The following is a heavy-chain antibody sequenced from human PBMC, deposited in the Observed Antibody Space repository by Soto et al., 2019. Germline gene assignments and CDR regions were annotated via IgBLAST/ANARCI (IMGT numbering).Heavy chain of an antibody. J-gene: IGHJ4*02. CDR2: IYSSGSS. Sequence: SETLSLTCTVSGGSVSGYYWSWIRQPAGKGLEWIGRIYSSGSSNYNPSLNSRLTMSVDTSKNQFSLKLSSLTVADTAVYFCARDNRLAVPGTWGFGLWGQGTLVTVSS. CDR3: ARDNRLAVPGTWGFGL. CDR1: GGSVSGYY. D-gene: IGHD6-19*01. V-gene: IGHV4-4*07.